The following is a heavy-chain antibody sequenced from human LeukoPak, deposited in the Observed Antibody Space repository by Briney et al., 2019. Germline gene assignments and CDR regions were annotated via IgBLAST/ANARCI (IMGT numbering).Heavy chain of an antibody. CDR3: ARYPEARGSGSYSDH. V-gene: IGHV3-74*01. CDR2: INTDGSST. Sequence: GGSLRLSCAASGFTFSSYWMHWVRQAPGKGLVWVSRINTDGSSTSYADSVKGRFTISRDNAKNTLYLQMNSLRAEDTAVYYCARYPEARGSGSYSDHWGQGTLVTVSS. CDR1: GFTFSSYW. J-gene: IGHJ4*02. D-gene: IGHD3-10*01.